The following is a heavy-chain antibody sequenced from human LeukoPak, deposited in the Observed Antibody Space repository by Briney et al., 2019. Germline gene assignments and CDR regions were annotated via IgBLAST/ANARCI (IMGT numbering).Heavy chain of an antibody. J-gene: IGHJ4*02. Sequence: GGSLRLSCAASGFTFSSYEMNWVRQAPGKGLEWVSYISSSGSTIYYADSVKGRFTISRDNSKNTLYLQMNSLRAEDTAVYYCAKTYYYDSSGYFARQDYWGQGTLVTVSS. V-gene: IGHV3-48*03. CDR3: AKTYYYDSSGYFARQDY. CDR2: ISSSGSTI. CDR1: GFTFSSYE. D-gene: IGHD3-22*01.